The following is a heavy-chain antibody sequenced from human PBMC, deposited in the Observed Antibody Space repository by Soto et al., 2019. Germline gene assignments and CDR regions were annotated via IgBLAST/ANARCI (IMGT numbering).Heavy chain of an antibody. CDR2: IWYDGSNK. Sequence: GGSLRLSCAASGFSFTSHGMHWVRQAPGKGLEWVAVIWYDGSNKFYAASVMGRLTISRDNSQNTLYLQMNSLSPEDTAMYYCGKAVDISVRGGHHRDYWGQGTLVRVSS. D-gene: IGHD3-10*02. CDR1: GFSFTSHG. V-gene: IGHV3-30*02. J-gene: IGHJ4*02. CDR3: GKAVDISVRGGHHRDY.